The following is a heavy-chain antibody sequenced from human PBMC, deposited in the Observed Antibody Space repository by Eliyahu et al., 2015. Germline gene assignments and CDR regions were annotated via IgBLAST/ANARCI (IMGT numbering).Heavy chain of an antibody. CDR3: ARLGGNGYSLDY. CDR1: GYSFTSLW. J-gene: IGHJ4*02. D-gene: IGHD5-12*01. V-gene: IGHV5-51*01. Sequence: EVQLVQSGAEVKKPGESLKISCETSGYSFTSLWIAWVRQMPGKGREWMGIIYPADSDTRYSPSFQGHFTISADKSSSVVFLQWSSLRASDSAMYFCARLGGNGYSLDYWGQGTLVTVSS. CDR2: IYPADSDT.